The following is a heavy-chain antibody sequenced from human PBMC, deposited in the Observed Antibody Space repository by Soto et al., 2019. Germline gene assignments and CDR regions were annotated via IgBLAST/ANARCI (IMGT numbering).Heavy chain of an antibody. CDR1: GFTFSAFP. CDR3: GRQAAEGYMKNNVFDP. J-gene: IGHJ5*02. V-gene: IGHV3-73*02. CDR2: VRSRVRGHAI. Sequence: EMQLMESGGALVRPGGYLQLSCRASGFTFSAFPIHWVRQASGKGLEWVGRVRSRVRGHAIAYAASVTGRFTISRDESQNTAYLHMTRLNIEDTAGYYGGRQAAEGYMKNNVFDPLGPGTLVTVSS. D-gene: IGHD2-15*01.